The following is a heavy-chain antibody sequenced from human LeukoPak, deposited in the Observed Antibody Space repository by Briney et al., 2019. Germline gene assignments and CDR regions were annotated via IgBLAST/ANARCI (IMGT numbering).Heavy chain of an antibody. J-gene: IGHJ6*03. CDR1: GYSISSGYY. Sequence: SETLSLTCTVSGYSISSGYYWGWIRQTPGKGLEWIGSVSYSGRTDYNPSLKSRVTISADTSRNQFSLKVSSVTAADTAMYYCARTGGSFYFYYYMDVWGKGTTVTVSS. CDR3: ARTGGSFYFYYYMDV. CDR2: VSYSGRT. V-gene: IGHV4-38-2*02. D-gene: IGHD1-26*01.